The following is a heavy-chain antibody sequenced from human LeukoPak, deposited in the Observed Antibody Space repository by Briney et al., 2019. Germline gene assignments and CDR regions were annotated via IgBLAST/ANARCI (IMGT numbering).Heavy chain of an antibody. D-gene: IGHD3-10*01. Sequence: ASVKVSCKASGYTFTGYYIHWVRQAPGQGLEWVGWINPDSGATNYAQKFRGRVTMTRDTSISTAYMELSRLTSDDTAVCYCARGGSAEKDKYFDYWGQGTLVTVSS. CDR3: ARGGSAEKDKYFDY. CDR2: INPDSGAT. CDR1: GYTFTGYY. V-gene: IGHV1-2*02. J-gene: IGHJ4*02.